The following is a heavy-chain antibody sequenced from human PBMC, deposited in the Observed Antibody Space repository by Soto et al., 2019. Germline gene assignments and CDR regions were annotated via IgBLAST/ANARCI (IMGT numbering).Heavy chain of an antibody. V-gene: IGHV4-39*01. CDR1: GGSISSSSYY. J-gene: IGHJ5*01. CDR2: IYHSGYI. Sequence: SETLSLTCNVSGGSISSSSYYWGWIRQPPGKGLEWIGSIYHSGYIYDSPSFRSRVTISVDTSTGRFSLKLSSVTAAVTAIYYCARHTLMRGVKDISWFDAWGHGTLVTVSS. CDR3: ARHTLMRGVKDISWFDA. D-gene: IGHD3-10*01.